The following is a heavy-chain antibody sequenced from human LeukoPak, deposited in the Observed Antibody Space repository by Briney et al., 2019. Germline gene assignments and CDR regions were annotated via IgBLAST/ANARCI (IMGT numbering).Heavy chain of an antibody. CDR1: GFTFSSYS. J-gene: IGHJ4*02. D-gene: IGHD3-22*01. V-gene: IGHV3-48*01. CDR3: MGRRTYYYDSSGYSDY. Sequence: GGSLRLPCAASGFTFSSYSMNWVRQAPGKGLEWVSYISSSSSTIYYADSVKGRFTISRDNAKNSLYLQMNSLRAEDTAVYYCMGRRTYYYDSSGYSDYWGQGTLVTVSS. CDR2: ISSSSSTI.